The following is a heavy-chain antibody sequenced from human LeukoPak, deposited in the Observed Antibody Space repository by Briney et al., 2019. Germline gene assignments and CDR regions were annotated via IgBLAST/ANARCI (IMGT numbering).Heavy chain of an antibody. CDR2: ISSSGSTI. V-gene: IGHV3-11*01. CDR1: GFTFSDYY. Sequence: GGSLRLSCAASGFTFSDYYMSWIRQAPGKGLEWVSYISSSGSTIYYADSVKGRFTISRDNAKNSLYLQMNSLRAEDRAMYYCARRIYGGKLADYWGQGTLVTVSS. J-gene: IGHJ4*02. D-gene: IGHD4-23*01. CDR3: ARRIYGGKLADY.